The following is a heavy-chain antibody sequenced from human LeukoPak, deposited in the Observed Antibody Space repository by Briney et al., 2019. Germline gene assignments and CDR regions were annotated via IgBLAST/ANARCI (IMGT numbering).Heavy chain of an antibody. CDR3: ATEGVVTQAFDI. Sequence: ASVKVSCKASGYTFTGYYIHWVRQAPGQGLEWMGWINPNSGGTNYAQNFQGRVTMTRDTSISTAYMELSRLRSDDTAVYYCATEGVVTQAFDIWGQGTMVTVSS. CDR2: INPNSGGT. D-gene: IGHD4-23*01. CDR1: GYTFTGYY. J-gene: IGHJ3*02. V-gene: IGHV1-2*02.